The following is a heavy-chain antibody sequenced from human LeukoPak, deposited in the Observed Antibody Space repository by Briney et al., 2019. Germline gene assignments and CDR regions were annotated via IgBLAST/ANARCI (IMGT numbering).Heavy chain of an antibody. V-gene: IGHV5-51*01. J-gene: IGHJ3*02. CDR3: ASRGYYYDSSGSAFDI. CDR1: GYIFTSYR. Sequence: GEPLKISCQGSGYIFTSYRIGWVRQMPGKGLEWMGIIYPGDSDTRYSPSFQGQVTISADKSISTAYLQWSSLKASDTAMYYCASRGYYYDSSGSAFDIWGQGTMVTVSS. CDR2: IYPGDSDT. D-gene: IGHD3-22*01.